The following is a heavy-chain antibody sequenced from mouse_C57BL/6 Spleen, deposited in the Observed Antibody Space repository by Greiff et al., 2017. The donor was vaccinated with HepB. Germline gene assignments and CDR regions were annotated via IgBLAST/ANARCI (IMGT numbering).Heavy chain of an antibody. V-gene: IGHV3-6*01. CDR1: GYSITSGYY. CDR3: ARGDGSIYGYFDY. Sequence: VQLKQSGPGLVKPSQSLSLTCSVPGYSITSGYYWNWIRQFPGNNLEWMGYISYDGSNNYNPSLKNRISITRDTSKHQFFLKLNSVTTEDTATYDCARGDGSIYGYFDYWGQGTTLTVSS. CDR2: ISYDGSN. J-gene: IGHJ2*01. D-gene: IGHD1-1*01.